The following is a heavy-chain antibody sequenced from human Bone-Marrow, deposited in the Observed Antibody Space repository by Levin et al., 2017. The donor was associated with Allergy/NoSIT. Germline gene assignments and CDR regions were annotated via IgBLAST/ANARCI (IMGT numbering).Heavy chain of an antibody. V-gene: IGHV3-23*01. J-gene: IGHJ4*02. CDR1: RVAFSEYA. CDR3: TKDRYCVGGICPLDY. CDR2: ISDSGGST. D-gene: IGHD2-15*01. Sequence: GGSLRLSCAASRVAFSEYAMTWVRRAPGKGLEWVSTISDSGGSTYYADSVKGRFTISRDNSKNTLHLQMNSLRAEDTALYYCTKDRYCVGGICPLDYWGRGTLVTVSS.